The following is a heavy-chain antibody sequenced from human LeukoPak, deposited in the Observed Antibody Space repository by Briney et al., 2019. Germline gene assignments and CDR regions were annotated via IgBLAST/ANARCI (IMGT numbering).Heavy chain of an antibody. D-gene: IGHD5-24*01. CDR2: INHSGST. CDR3: AREGRDGYNYRALDY. CDR1: GGSISSYY. V-gene: IGHV4-34*01. Sequence: SETLSLTCTVSGGSISSYYWSWIRQPPGKGLEWIGEINHSGSTNYNPSLKSRVTISVDTSKNQFSLNLSSVTAADTAVYYCAREGRDGYNYRALDYWGQGTLVSVSS. J-gene: IGHJ4*02.